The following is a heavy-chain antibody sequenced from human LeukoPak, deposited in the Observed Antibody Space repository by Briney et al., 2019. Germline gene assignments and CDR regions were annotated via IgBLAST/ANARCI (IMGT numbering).Heavy chain of an antibody. Sequence: GGSLRLSCAASGFTFSSYAMSWVRQAPGKGLEWVSAISGSGGSTYYADSVKGRFTISRDNSKNTLYLQMNSLRAEDTAVYYCAKDRQKYQLPFWFDPWGQGTLVTVSS. J-gene: IGHJ5*02. CDR1: GFTFSSYA. V-gene: IGHV3-23*01. CDR2: ISGSGGST. D-gene: IGHD2-2*01. CDR3: AKDRQKYQLPFWFDP.